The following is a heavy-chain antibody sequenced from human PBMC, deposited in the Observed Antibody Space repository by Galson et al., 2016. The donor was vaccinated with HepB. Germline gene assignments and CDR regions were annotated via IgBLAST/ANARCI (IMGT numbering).Heavy chain of an antibody. CDR1: GFAFGSFA. V-gene: IGHV3-48*01. Sequence: SLRLSCAASGFAFGSFAMHWVRQAPGKGLEWVSYIDSRSNTIYYADSVKGRFTISRDNAKNSLYLQMNSLRVEDTAVFFCARQTGAARLDYWGQGILVTVSP. D-gene: IGHD6-6*01. J-gene: IGHJ4*02. CDR3: ARQTGAARLDY. CDR2: IDSRSNTI.